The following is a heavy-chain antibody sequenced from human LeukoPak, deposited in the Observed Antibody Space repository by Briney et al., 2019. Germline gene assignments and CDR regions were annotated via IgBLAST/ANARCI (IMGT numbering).Heavy chain of an antibody. CDR3: AASDGDYVQGY. CDR1: GFTFSSYS. D-gene: IGHD4-17*01. CDR2: ISSSSSTI. J-gene: IGHJ4*02. Sequence: PGGSLRLSCAASGFTFSSYSMNWVRQAPGKGLEWVSSISSSSSTIYYADSVKGRFTISRDNAKNSLYLQMNSLRAEDTAVYYCAASDGDYVQGYWGQGTLVTVSS. V-gene: IGHV3-48*04.